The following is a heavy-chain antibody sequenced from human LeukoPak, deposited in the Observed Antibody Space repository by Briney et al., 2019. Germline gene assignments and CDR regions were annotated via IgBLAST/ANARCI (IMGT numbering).Heavy chain of an antibody. V-gene: IGHV3-23*01. CDR3: AKGVAVASPYYFDY. J-gene: IGHJ4*02. CDR1: GFTFSSYA. Sequence: GGSLRLSCAASGFTFSSYAMSWVRQAPGKGLEGVSPISGSGSSTYYADSGKGRFTISRYNSKNTLYLQMNSLRAEDTAVYYCAKGVAVASPYYFDYWGQGTLVTVSS. D-gene: IGHD6-19*01. CDR2: ISGSGSST.